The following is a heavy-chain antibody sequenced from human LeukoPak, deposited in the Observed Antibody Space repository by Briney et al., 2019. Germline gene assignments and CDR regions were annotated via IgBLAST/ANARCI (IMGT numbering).Heavy chain of an antibody. CDR2: IKQDGSEK. CDR1: GFTFSSYW. J-gene: IGHJ4*02. D-gene: IGHD4-17*01. CDR3: ARESATVTQFDY. V-gene: IGHV3-7*01. Sequence: PGGSLRLSCGASGFTFSSYWMSWVRQAPGKGLEWVANIKQDGSEKYYVDSVKGRFTISRDNAKNSLYLQMNSLRAEDTAVYYCARESATVTQFDYWGQGTLVTVSS.